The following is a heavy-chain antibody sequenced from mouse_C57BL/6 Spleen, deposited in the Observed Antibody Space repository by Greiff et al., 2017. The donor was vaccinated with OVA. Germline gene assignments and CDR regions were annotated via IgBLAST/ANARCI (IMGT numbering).Heavy chain of an antibody. CDR2: IDPSDSYT. CDR3: ARYYYGSSYPFDY. V-gene: IGHV1-69*01. CDR1: GYTFTSYW. J-gene: IGHJ2*01. D-gene: IGHD1-1*01. Sequence: QVQLQQPGAELVMPGASVKLSCKASGYTFTSYWMHWVKQRPGQGLEWIGEIDPSDSYTNYTQKFKGKSTLTVDKSSSTAYMQLSSLTSEDSAVYYCARYYYGSSYPFDYWGQGTTLTVSS.